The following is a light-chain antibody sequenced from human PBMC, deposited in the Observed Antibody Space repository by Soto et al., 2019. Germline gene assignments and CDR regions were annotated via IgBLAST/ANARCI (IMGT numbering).Light chain of an antibody. CDR2: GAS. J-gene: IGKJ1*01. Sequence: EIVLTQSPGTLSLSPGERATLSCMASQSVSSSYLAWYQQKPGQAPRLLIYGASSRATGIPDRFSGSGSGTGFTLTITRLEPEDFAVYYCQQYGSSPETFGQGTKVDIK. CDR1: QSVSSSY. V-gene: IGKV3-20*01. CDR3: QQYGSSPET.